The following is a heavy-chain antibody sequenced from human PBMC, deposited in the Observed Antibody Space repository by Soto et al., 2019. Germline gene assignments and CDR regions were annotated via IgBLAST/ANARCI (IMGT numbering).Heavy chain of an antibody. CDR3: ARAGGGIAARPNWFDP. CDR2: IIPIFGTA. D-gene: IGHD6-6*01. J-gene: IGHJ5*02. V-gene: IGHV1-69*13. CDR1: GGTFSSYA. Sequence: SVKVSCKASGGTFSSYAISWVRQAPGQGLEWMGGIIPIFGTANYAQKFQGRVTITADESTSTAYMELSSLRSEDTAVYYCARAGGGIAARPNWFDPWGQGTLVTVSS.